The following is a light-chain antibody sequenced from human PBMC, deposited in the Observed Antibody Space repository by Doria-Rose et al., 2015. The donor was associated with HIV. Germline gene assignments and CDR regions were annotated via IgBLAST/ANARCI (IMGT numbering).Light chain of an antibody. CDR1: QSLLYTSKNY. CDR3: QQYYDTPS. V-gene: IGKV4-1*01. CDR2: CAS. J-gene: IGKJ3*01. Sequence: DIRLTQSPESLGMSLGERATLNCKYNQSLLYTSKNYLAWYQQKPGQPTTLMIYCASTRQSSVPARFSGRRSETDFTLTISSLEAEDVAVYYCQQYYDTPSFGPGTTVDIK.